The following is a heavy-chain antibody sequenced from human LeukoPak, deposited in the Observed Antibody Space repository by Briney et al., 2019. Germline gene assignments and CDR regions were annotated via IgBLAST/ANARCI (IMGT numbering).Heavy chain of an antibody. D-gene: IGHD1-26*01. J-gene: IGHJ3*02. Sequence: PGGSLRLSCAASGFTFSDYYMSWIRQAPGKGLEWVSYISSSGSTIYYADSVKGRFTISRDNSKNTLYLQMNSLRAEDTAVYYCARTKGATSFMDIWGQGTMVTVSS. V-gene: IGHV3-11*04. CDR1: GFTFSDYY. CDR3: ARTKGATSFMDI. CDR2: ISSSGSTI.